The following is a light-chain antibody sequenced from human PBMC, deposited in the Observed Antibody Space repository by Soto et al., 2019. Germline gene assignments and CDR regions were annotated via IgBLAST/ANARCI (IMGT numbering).Light chain of an antibody. Sequence: QSALTQPRSVSGSPGQSVTLSCTGTSSDVGGYHYVSWYQHHPGKAPKIIIYDVNKRPSGVPDRFSGSKSGNTASLTISGLQTEDEADYYCCSXAXXXXXVFGGGT. J-gene: IGLJ2*01. V-gene: IGLV2-11*01. CDR1: SSDVGGYHY. CDR3: CSXAXXXXXV. CDR2: DVN.